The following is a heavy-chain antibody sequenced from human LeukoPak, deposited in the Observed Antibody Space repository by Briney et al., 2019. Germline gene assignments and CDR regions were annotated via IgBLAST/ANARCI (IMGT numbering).Heavy chain of an antibody. J-gene: IGHJ4*02. V-gene: IGHV4-38-2*01. D-gene: IGHD4-23*01. CDR2: IYHSGST. CDR1: GYSISSGYY. Sequence: SETLSLTCAVSGYSISSGYYWGWIRQPPGKGLEWIGSIYHSGSTYYNPSLKSRVTISVDTSKNQFSLKLSSVTAADTAVYYCARTPTTVVTHYFDYWGQGTLVTVSS. CDR3: ARTPTTVVTHYFDY.